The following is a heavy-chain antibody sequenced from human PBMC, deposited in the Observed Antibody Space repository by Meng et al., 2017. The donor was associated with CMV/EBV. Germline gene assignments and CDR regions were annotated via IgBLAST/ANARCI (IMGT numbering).Heavy chain of an antibody. CDR1: GGSISSYY. J-gene: IGHJ4*02. CDR2: IYTSGST. D-gene: IGHD5-18*01. Sequence: QVQRQESGPGLGKPSETLSLTCPVSGGSISSYYWSWIRQPAGKGLEWIGRIYTSGSTNYNPSLKSRVTMSVDTSKNQFSLKLSSVTAADTAVYYCARHGDTAMVVGIDYWGQGTLVTVSS. V-gene: IGHV4-4*07. CDR3: ARHGDTAMVVGIDY.